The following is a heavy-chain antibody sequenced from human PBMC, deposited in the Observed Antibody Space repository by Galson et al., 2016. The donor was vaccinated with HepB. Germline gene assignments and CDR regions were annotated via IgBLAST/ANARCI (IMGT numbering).Heavy chain of an antibody. D-gene: IGHD6-13*01. J-gene: IGHJ4*02. V-gene: IGHV3-7*01. CDR1: RFILSSYW. CDR2: IKEDGSEK. Sequence: SLRLSCAASRFILSSYWMTWVRQAPGKGLEWVANIKEDGSEKYYVDSVKGRFTISRDNAKNSLYVQMNSLRAEDTAVYYCARISSSQDYFDYWGQGTLVTVSS. CDR3: ARISSSQDYFDY.